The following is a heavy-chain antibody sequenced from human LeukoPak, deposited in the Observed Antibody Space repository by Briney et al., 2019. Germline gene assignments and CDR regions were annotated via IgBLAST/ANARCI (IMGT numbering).Heavy chain of an antibody. J-gene: IGHJ4*02. V-gene: IGHV3-23*01. D-gene: IGHD6-25*01. Sequence: TGGSLRLSCAPCGLTLDDYAMHWVRQAPGRGLEWVSAISGSGGSTYYADSVKGRFTISRDNSKNTLYLQMNSLRAEDTAVYYCAKWAAVWGQGTLVTVSS. CDR3: AKWAAV. CDR2: ISGSGGST. CDR1: GLTLDDYA.